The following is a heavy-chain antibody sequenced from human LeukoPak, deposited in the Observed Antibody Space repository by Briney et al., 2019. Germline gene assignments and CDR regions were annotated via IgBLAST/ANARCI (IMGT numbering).Heavy chain of an antibody. CDR3: ARGQGIVATIRHHDAFDI. J-gene: IGHJ3*02. CDR1: GDYISGFY. D-gene: IGHD5-12*01. V-gene: IGHV4-59*12. CDR2: IFEIVIT. Sequence: SETLSLTCTVSGDYISGFYWSWIRQPPGKGLEWIGYIFEIVITNYNPSLKSRVTISVDTSKNQFSLKLSSVTAADTAVYYCARGQGIVATIRHHDAFDIWGQGTMVTVSS.